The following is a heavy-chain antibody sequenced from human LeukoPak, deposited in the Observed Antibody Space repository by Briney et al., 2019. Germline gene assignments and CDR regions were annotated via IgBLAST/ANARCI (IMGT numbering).Heavy chain of an antibody. CDR3: SRGGNPGISVDY. CDR1: GGSFSGYY. CDR2: INHSGST. Sequence: NPSETLSLTCAVYGGSFSGYYWSWIRQPPGKGLEWIGEINHSGSTNYNPSLKSRVTISVDTSKNQFSLKLSSVTAADTAVYYCSRGGNPGISVDYWGQGTLVIVSS. J-gene: IGHJ4*02. D-gene: IGHD4-23*01. V-gene: IGHV4-34*01.